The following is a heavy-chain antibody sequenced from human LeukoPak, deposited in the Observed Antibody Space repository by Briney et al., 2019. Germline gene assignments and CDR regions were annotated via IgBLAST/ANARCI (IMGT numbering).Heavy chain of an antibody. CDR3: ARPVLGDGTVAAQFEH. CDR1: RYTFTGDY. D-gene: IGHD2-15*01. J-gene: IGHJ4*02. V-gene: IGHV1-2*02. Sequence: ASVKVSCKASRYTFTGDYMYWVRQAPGQGLEWMGWINPNSGGTKYAQKFQGRVTMTRDTSISTAYMELSRLRSDDTAVYYCARPVLGDGTVAAQFEHWGQGTLVTVSS. CDR2: INPNSGGT.